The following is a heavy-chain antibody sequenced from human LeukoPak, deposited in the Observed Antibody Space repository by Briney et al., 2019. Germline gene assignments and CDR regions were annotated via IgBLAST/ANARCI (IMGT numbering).Heavy chain of an antibody. J-gene: IGHJ4*02. Sequence: PGGSLRLSCAASGFTFSSYAMSWVRQAPGKGLEWVANIKPDGGEKTYVDSVKGRFTISRDNAKNSLCLQMNSLRAEDTAVYYCARIYSSGSGVFDYWGQGTLVTVSS. D-gene: IGHD6-19*01. V-gene: IGHV3-7*01. CDR3: ARIYSSGSGVFDY. CDR2: IKPDGGEK. CDR1: GFTFSSYA.